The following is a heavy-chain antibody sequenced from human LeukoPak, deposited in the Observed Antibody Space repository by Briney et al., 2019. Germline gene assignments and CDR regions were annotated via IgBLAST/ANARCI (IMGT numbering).Heavy chain of an antibody. CDR3: AKDYSSSSDYFDF. V-gene: IGHV3-30*18. J-gene: IGHJ4*02. Sequence: GKGLEGMAFISYDGSNKYYADSVKGRFTISRDNSKNTLYLEMNSLRPEDTALYCCAKDYSSSSDYFDFWGQGTLVTVSS. D-gene: IGHD6-13*01. CDR2: ISYDGSNK.